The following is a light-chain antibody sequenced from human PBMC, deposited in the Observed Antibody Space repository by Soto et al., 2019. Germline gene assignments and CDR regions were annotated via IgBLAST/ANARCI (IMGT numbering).Light chain of an antibody. J-gene: IGKJ1*01. Sequence: DIQMTHSPSTLSGSVGDRVTITCRASQTISSWLAWYQQKPGKAPKLLIYKASTLKSGVPSRFSGSGSGTEFTLTISSLQPDDVATYYCQHYNSYSEAFGQGTKV. CDR3: QHYNSYSEA. CDR2: KAS. CDR1: QTISSW. V-gene: IGKV1-5*03.